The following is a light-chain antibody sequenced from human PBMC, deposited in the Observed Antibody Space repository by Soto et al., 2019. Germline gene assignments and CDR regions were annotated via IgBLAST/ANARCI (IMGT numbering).Light chain of an antibody. V-gene: IGKV3-15*01. CDR1: QSVRSN. CDR2: GAS. Sequence: DIVRTQSPGTRSVSPGERVTLSCRASQSVRSNLAWYQQKPGQAPRLLIYGASTRATGLPARFSGSGSGTDFTLTISSLQSEDFAVYYCQQYNTWPPITFGQGTKVDIK. J-gene: IGKJ1*01. CDR3: QQYNTWPPIT.